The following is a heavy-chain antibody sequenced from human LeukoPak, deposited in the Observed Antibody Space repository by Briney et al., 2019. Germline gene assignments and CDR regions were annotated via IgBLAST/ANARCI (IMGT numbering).Heavy chain of an antibody. CDR2: VYSGGST. D-gene: IGHD3-22*01. CDR1: GFTVSSNY. J-gene: IGHJ3*02. V-gene: IGHV3-66*01. CDR3: ARDISSGYYDAFDI. Sequence: GGSLRLSCAASGFTVSSNYMSWVRQAPGKGLEWVSIVYSGGSTYYADSVKGRFTISRDNSKNTLYLQMNSLRAEDTAVYYCARDISSGYYDAFDIWGQGTMVTVSS.